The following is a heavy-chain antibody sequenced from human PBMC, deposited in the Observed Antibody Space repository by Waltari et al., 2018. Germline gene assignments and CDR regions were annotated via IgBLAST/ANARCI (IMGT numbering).Heavy chain of an antibody. D-gene: IGHD6-19*01. CDR1: GFTFSSYA. Sequence: EVQLLESGGGLVQPGGSLRLSCAASGFTFSSYAMSWVRQAPGKGLEWVSVIYSGGSTYYADSVKGRFTISRDNSKNTLYLQMNSLRAEDTAVYYCAKGYREGIAVAAPAGVGDAFDIWGQGTMVTVSS. V-gene: IGHV3-23*03. J-gene: IGHJ3*02. CDR2: IYSGGST. CDR3: AKGYREGIAVAAPAGVGDAFDI.